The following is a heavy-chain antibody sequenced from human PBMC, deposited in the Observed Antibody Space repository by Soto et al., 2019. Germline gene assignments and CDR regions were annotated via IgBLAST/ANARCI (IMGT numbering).Heavy chain of an antibody. CDR3: ARHVGNSPPGS. V-gene: IGHV4-39*01. CDR2: MYYSGST. CDR1: GGSISSSNW. Sequence: SETLSLTCAVSGGSISSSNWWSWVRQPPGKGLEWIGSMYYSGSTYYNPSLKSRVTISVDTSKNQFSLKLTSVTAADTAVYHCARHVGNSPPGSWGQGTLVTVSS. J-gene: IGHJ4*02. D-gene: IGHD1-26*01.